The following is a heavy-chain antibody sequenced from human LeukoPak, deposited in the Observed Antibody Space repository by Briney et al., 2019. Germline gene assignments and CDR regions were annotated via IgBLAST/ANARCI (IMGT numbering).Heavy chain of an antibody. J-gene: IGHJ4*02. CDR3: ARDQDIAVVVAATEGGFDY. CDR2: INPSGGST. CDR1: RYTFTSYY. Sequence: ASVKVSCKASRYTFTSYYMHWVRQAPGQGLEWMGIINPSGGSTSYAQKFQGRVTMTRDTSTSTVYMELSSLRSEDTAVYYCARDQDIAVVVAATEGGFDYWGQGTLVTVSS. D-gene: IGHD2-15*01. V-gene: IGHV1-46*03.